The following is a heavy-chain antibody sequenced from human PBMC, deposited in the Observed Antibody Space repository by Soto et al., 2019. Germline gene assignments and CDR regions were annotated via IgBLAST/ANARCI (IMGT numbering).Heavy chain of an antibody. D-gene: IGHD1-1*01. CDR2: INPNSGGT. CDR3: AREPATAKPEGVDF. J-gene: IGHJ4*02. Sequence: GASVKVSCKASGYTFSDYYIHWGRQAPGQGLEWMGWINPNSGGTKYAPKFQGGVTMTRDTSITTAYMELSRLRSGDTAVYYCAREPATAKPEGVDFWGQGTLVTAPQ. CDR1: GYTFSDYY. V-gene: IGHV1-2*02.